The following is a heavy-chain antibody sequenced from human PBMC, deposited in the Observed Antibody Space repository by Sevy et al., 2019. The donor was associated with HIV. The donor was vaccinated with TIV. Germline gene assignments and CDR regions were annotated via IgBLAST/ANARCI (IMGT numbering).Heavy chain of an antibody. Sequence: ASVKVSCKASGYTFTSYGISWVRQAPGQGLEWMGWISAYNGNTNYAQKLQGRVTMTTDTSTSTAYMELRSLRSDDTAMYYCARDRLVVVPAAIGYWGQGTMVTVSS. CDR2: ISAYNGNT. CDR3: ARDRLVVVPAAIGY. CDR1: GYTFTSYG. J-gene: IGHJ4*02. V-gene: IGHV1-18*01. D-gene: IGHD2-2*01.